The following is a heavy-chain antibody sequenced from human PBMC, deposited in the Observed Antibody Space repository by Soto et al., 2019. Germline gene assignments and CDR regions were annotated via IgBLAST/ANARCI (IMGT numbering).Heavy chain of an antibody. V-gene: IGHV1-2*04. CDR3: AREYYESSGYYHSNDAFDI. CDR2: INPNIGGT. D-gene: IGHD3-22*01. J-gene: IGHJ3*02. CDR1: VYTLTGYY. Sequence: SVKVSCKSSVYTLTGYYMHWVRQAPGQGLEWIGWINPNIGGTNYSQKFQGWFTMTRDTSISTAYMELSRLRSDDTAVYYCAREYYESSGYYHSNDAFDIWGQGTMVTVSS.